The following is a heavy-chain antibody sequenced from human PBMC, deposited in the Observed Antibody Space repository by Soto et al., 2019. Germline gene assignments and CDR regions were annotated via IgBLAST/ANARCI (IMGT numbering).Heavy chain of an antibody. J-gene: IGHJ1*01. CDR1: GGTFSSYA. CDR2: IIPIFGTA. CDR3: ARDNLGWSPRAEYFQH. V-gene: IGHV1-69*13. D-gene: IGHD3-3*01. Sequence: SVKVSCKASGGTFSSYAISWVRQAPGQGLEWMGGIIPIFGTANYAQKFQGRVTITADESTSTAYMELSSLRSEDTAVYYCARDNLGWSPRAEYFQHWGQGTLVTVSS.